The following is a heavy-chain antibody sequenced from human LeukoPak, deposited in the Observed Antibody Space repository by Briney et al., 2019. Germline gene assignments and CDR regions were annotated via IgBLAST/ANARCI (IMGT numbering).Heavy chain of an antibody. Sequence: PSETLSLTCVVYGGSFSGYYWTWIRQPPGKGLEWIGEINHSGGTNYNPSLKSRVTISVDTSKDQFSLKLTSVTAADTAVYYCARPPGIAAAWFDPWGQGTLVTVSS. CDR3: ARPPGIAAAWFDP. CDR2: INHSGGT. J-gene: IGHJ5*02. D-gene: IGHD6-13*01. V-gene: IGHV4-34*01. CDR1: GGSFSGYY.